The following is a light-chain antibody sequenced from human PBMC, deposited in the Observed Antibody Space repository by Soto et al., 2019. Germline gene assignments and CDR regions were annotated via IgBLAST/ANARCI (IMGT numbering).Light chain of an antibody. CDR2: AAS. V-gene: IGKV1-39*01. CDR3: QQSYTTLFT. Sequence: DIQMTQSPSSLSASVGDRVTITCRASQSISNYLNWYQQKPGKAPKILIYAASSLQSGVPSSFSGSGSGTDFTLTISSLQPEDFATYSCQQSYTTLFTFGPGTNVDIK. J-gene: IGKJ3*01. CDR1: QSISNY.